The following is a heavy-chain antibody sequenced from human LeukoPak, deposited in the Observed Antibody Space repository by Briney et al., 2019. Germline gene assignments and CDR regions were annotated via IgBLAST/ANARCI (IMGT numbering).Heavy chain of an antibody. CDR1: RYTFTNYA. CDR2: INPGNGDT. D-gene: IGHD2-15*01. CDR3: ARDRWHCRVNCDSVYALDV. V-gene: IGHV1-3*01. Sequence: ASVKVSCKGSRYTFTNYAIHWVRQAPGQSLEWLGWINPGNGDTKYSQDFQGRVTINTDTSAATAYVELNSLTSEDTAVYYCARDRWHCRVNCDSVYALDVWGQGTTVTVSS. J-gene: IGHJ6*02.